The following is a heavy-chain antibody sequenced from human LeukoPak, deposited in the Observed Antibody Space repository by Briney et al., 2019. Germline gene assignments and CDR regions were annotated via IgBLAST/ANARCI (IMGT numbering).Heavy chain of an antibody. D-gene: IGHD1-1*01. CDR3: TRSVAWNERFDS. CDR2: ISPSGSA. V-gene: IGHV4-4*07. J-gene: IGHJ4*02. CDR1: GGSTSSYY. Sequence: PSETLSLTCTVSGGSTSSYYWSWIRQPAGKGLEWIGRISPSGSASGTICYNPSLKSRVTMSVDTSKNVFSLKLTSVTAADTALYYCTRSVAWNERFDSWGQGTLVTVSS.